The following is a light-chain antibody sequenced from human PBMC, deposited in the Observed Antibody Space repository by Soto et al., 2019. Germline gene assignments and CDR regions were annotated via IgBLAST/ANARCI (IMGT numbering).Light chain of an antibody. CDR2: GAS. CDR1: QSIRSY. Sequence: DIQLTHSPSSLSASVRDKVTITCRASQSIRSYLNWVQQKPGKAPKLLIYGASSLQSGVPSRFSGSGSGTDFSLTISSLEPEDFAVYYCQQRSNWPRTFGQGTKVDIK. V-gene: IGKV1-39*01. J-gene: IGKJ1*01. CDR3: QQRSNWPRT.